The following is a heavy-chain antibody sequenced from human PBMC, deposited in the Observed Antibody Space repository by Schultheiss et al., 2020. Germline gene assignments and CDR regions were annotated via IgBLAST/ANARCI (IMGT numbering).Heavy chain of an antibody. D-gene: IGHD3-22*01. V-gene: IGHV1-46*01. CDR1: GYTFTNNY. Sequence: ASVKVSCKASGYTFTNNYIHWVRQAPGQGLEWMGIINPSGGSTSYAQKFQGRVTMTRDTSTSTVYMELRSLRSEDTAVYYCARVADYYDSSGYLLDYWGQGTLVTVSS. CDR2: INPSGGST. CDR3: ARVADYYDSSGYLLDY. J-gene: IGHJ4*02.